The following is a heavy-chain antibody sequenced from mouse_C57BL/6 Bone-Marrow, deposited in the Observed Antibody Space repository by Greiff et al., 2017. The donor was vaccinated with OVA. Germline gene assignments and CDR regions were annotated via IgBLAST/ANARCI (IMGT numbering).Heavy chain of an antibody. CDR1: GFNIKNTY. J-gene: IGHJ3*01. Sequence: EVQGVESVAELVRPGASVKLSCTASGFNIKNTYMHWVKQRPEQGLEWIGRIDPANGNTKCDPKFQGKATITADTSSNTAYLQLSSLTSEDTAIYYSARGEAPGSSWFAYWGQGTLVTVSA. D-gene: IGHD2-13*01. CDR2: IDPANGNT. CDR3: ARGEAPGSSWFAY. V-gene: IGHV14-3*01.